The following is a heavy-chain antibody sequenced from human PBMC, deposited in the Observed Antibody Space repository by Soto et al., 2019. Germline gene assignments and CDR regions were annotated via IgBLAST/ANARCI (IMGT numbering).Heavy chain of an antibody. J-gene: IGHJ6*02. CDR1: GYTVISYY. CDR3: ARDLGDETAMVYYYYGMDV. Sequence: ASVKVSCKASGYTVISYYMHWVRQAPGQGLEWMGIINPSDGSTSYAQKFQGRVTMIRDTSTSTVYMELSSLTSEDTAVYYCARDLGDETAMVYYYYGMDVWGQGTLVTVSS. V-gene: IGHV1-46*01. D-gene: IGHD5-18*01. CDR2: INPSDGST.